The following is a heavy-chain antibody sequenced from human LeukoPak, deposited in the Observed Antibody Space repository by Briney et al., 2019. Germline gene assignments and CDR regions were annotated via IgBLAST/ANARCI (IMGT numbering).Heavy chain of an antibody. CDR2: ISSSGSTI. V-gene: IGHV3-48*03. CDR1: GFTFNSYE. J-gene: IGHJ4*02. D-gene: IGHD3-3*01. CDR3: ARDLGLRFLEWGGIDY. Sequence: GGSLRLSCAASGFTFNSYEMNWVRQAPGKGLESVSYISSSGSTIYYADSVKGRFTISRDNAKNSLYLQMNSLRAEDTAVYYCARDLGLRFLEWGGIDYWGQGTLVTVSS.